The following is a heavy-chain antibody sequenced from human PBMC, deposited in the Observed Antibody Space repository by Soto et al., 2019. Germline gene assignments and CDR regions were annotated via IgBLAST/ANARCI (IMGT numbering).Heavy chain of an antibody. CDR1: GFTFSSCS. Sequence: GGSLRLSCAASGFTFSSCSMNWVRQAPGKGLEWVSSISSSSSYIYYADSVKGRFTISRDNAKNSLYLQMNSLRAEDTAVYYCARVRASIAVAGHDAFDIWGQGTMVTVSS. D-gene: IGHD6-19*01. CDR2: ISSSSSYI. CDR3: ARVRASIAVAGHDAFDI. J-gene: IGHJ3*02. V-gene: IGHV3-21*01.